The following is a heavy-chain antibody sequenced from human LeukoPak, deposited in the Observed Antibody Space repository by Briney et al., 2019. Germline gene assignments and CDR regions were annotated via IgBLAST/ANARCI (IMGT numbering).Heavy chain of an antibody. CDR2: IYSGGST. CDR1: GFTFSSYA. D-gene: IGHD2-8*02. CDR3: ARVRTGYLDY. J-gene: IGHJ4*02. V-gene: IGHV3-66*01. Sequence: GGSLRLSCAASGFTFSSYAMSWVRQAPGKGLEWVSVIYSGGSTYYADSVKGRFTISRDNSKNTLYLQMNSLRAEDTAVYYCARVRTGYLDYWGQGTLVTVSS.